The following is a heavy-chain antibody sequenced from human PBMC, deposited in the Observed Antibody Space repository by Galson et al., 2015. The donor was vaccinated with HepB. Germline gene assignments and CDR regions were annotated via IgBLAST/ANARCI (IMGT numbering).Heavy chain of an antibody. Sequence: SLRLSCATSGFTFSSYAMSWVRQAPGKGLEWVSAISGSGGSTYYADSVKGRFTISRDNSKNTLYLQMNSLRAEDTAVYYCAKDGVIAAAGKPFDYWGQGTLVTVSS. V-gene: IGHV3-23*01. CDR1: GFTFSSYA. D-gene: IGHD6-13*01. CDR2: ISGSGGST. CDR3: AKDGVIAAAGKPFDY. J-gene: IGHJ4*02.